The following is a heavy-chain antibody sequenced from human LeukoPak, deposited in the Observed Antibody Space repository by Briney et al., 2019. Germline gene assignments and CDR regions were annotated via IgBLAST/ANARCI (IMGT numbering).Heavy chain of an antibody. D-gene: IGHD3-10*01. CDR2: IRSKLYGGTT. CDR3: TRDHYGSGSWVWFDP. V-gene: IGHV3-49*04. CDR1: GFTFSSYW. Sequence: PGGSLRLSCAASGFTFSSYWMSWVRQAPGKGLEWVGFIRSKLYGGTTEYAASVKDRFSISRDDSKSIAYLQMNSLETEDTAVYYCTRDHYGSGSWVWFDPWGQGTLVTVSS. J-gene: IGHJ5*02.